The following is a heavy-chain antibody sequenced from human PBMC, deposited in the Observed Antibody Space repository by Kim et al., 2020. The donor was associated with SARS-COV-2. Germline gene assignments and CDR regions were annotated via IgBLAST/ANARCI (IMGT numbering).Heavy chain of an antibody. V-gene: IGHV3-30*18. J-gene: IGHJ4*02. CDR1: GFTFSSYG. CDR2: ISYDGINK. CDR3: AKDRTWEQDYFYY. Sequence: GGSLRLSCAASGFTFSSYGMHWVRQAPGKGLEWVAVISYDGINKYYADSVKGRFTISRDNSKNTLYLQMNSLRAEDTAVYYCAKDRTWEQDYFYYWGQGTLVPVSS. D-gene: IGHD1-26*01.